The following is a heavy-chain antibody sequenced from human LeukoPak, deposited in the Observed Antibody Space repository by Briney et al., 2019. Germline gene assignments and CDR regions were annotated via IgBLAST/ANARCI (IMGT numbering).Heavy chain of an antibody. V-gene: IGHV3-30*02. J-gene: IGHJ4*02. CDR1: GFTFSSYG. D-gene: IGHD3-10*01. CDR2: VRSDGSVE. Sequence: GGSLRLSCAASGFTFSSYGMHWVRQAPGKGLEWVAFVRSDGSVEYYADSVKGRFTTSRDNSKNTLYLQMNSLRAEDSAVYYCAKDLGTLISGTYYYYFDYWGQGTLVTVSS. CDR3: AKDLGTLISGTYYYYFDY.